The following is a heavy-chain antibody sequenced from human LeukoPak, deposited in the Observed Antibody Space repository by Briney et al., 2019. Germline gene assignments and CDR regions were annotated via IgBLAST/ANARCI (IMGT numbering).Heavy chain of an antibody. D-gene: IGHD3-22*01. V-gene: IGHV1-2*02. CDR1: GYTFTGYY. Sequence: ASVTVSCKASGYTFTGYYMHWVRQAPGQGLEWMGWINPNSGGTNYAQKFQGRVTMTRDTSISTAYMELSRLRSDDTAVYYCAREGYYDSSGYWRYWGQGTLVTVSS. CDR2: INPNSGGT. J-gene: IGHJ4*02. CDR3: AREGYYDSSGYWRY.